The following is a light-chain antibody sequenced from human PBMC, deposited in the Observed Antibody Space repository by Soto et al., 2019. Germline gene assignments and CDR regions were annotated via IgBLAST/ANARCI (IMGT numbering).Light chain of an antibody. Sequence: QSVLTQPASVSGSPGQSITISCTGTSSDVGGYNYVSWYQQHPGKAPKLMIYDVSNRPSGVSNRFSGSKSGNTASLTISGLQAEDEADYYCSSYTGSNTLGVVFGGGTKLTVL. CDR1: SSDVGGYNY. CDR2: DVS. CDR3: SSYTGSNTLGVV. J-gene: IGLJ3*02. V-gene: IGLV2-14*01.